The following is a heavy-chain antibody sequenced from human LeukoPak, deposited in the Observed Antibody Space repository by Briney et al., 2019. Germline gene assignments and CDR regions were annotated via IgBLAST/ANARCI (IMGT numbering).Heavy chain of an antibody. J-gene: IGHJ4*02. CDR1: GGSVSSGSYY. CDR3: AAEVGDYVDY. Sequence: SETLFLTCTVSGGSVSSGSYYWSWIRQPPGKGLEWIGYIYYSGSTNYNPSLKSRVTISVDTSKNQFSLKLSSVTAADTAVYYCAAEVGDYVDYWGQGTLVTVSS. CDR2: IYYSGST. V-gene: IGHV4-61*01. D-gene: IGHD1-26*01.